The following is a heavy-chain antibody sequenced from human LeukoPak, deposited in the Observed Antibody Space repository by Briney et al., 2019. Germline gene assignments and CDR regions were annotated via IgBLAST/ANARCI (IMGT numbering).Heavy chain of an antibody. V-gene: IGHV4-34*01. CDR1: GVSFDDYY. CDR2: INHSGYT. Sequence: PSETLSLTCAVSGVSFDDYYWAWVRQTPGKGLEWIGEINHSGYTNDSPSLKSRVTLSIDTSGKQFSLNLRFVTVADAGTYYCTRMTTGHDYWGQGTLVTVSS. J-gene: IGHJ4*02. CDR3: TRMTTGHDY. D-gene: IGHD4-17*01.